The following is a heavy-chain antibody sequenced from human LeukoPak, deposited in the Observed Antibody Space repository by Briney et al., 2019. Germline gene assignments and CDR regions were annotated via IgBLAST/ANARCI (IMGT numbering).Heavy chain of an antibody. J-gene: IGHJ3*02. CDR2: IYYSGST. CDR1: GGSISSSSYY. V-gene: IGHV4-39*07. D-gene: IGHD3-3*01. Sequence: SETLSLTCTVSGGSISSSSYYWGWIRQPPGKGLEWIGSIYYSGSTYYNPSLKSRVTISVDTSKNQFSLKLSSVTAADTAVYYCARVSTDYDFWSGYYLGGGAFDIWGQGTMVTVSS. CDR3: ARVSTDYDFWSGYYLGGGAFDI.